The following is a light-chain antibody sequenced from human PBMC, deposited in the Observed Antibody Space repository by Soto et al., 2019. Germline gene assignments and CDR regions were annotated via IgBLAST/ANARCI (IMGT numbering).Light chain of an antibody. J-gene: IGKJ4*01. CDR3: LQFKYWRLT. V-gene: IGKV3-15*01. CDR2: GAS. CDR1: QSVGSN. Sequence: EIVMTQSPATLSVSPGERVTLSCWASQSVGSNLAWYQRKPGQAPRPLIYGASSSATVIPARFSGSGSGTEFTLTISSLQSEDFAVYYCLQFKYWRLTFGGGTKVEIK.